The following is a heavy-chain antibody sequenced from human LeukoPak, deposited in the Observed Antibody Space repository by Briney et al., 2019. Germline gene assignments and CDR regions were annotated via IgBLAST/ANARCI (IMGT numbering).Heavy chain of an antibody. Sequence: GGSLRLSCEASGFSFSSYWMHWVRQAPGKGLVWVSRINSDGSSRNYADFVEGRFTISRDNAKNSLYLQMNSLKAEDTAVYYCAGGYTYYYDSSGYSDYWGQGTLVTVSS. CDR3: AGGYTYYYDSSGYSDY. J-gene: IGHJ4*02. CDR2: INSDGSSR. CDR1: GFSFSSYW. V-gene: IGHV3-74*01. D-gene: IGHD3-22*01.